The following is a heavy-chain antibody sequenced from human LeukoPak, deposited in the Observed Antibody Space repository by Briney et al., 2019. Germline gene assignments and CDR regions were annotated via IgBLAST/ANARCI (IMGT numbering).Heavy chain of an antibody. CDR1: GFTFSSYG. D-gene: IGHD1-26*01. CDR2: IWYDGSNK. V-gene: IGHV3-33*01. Sequence: PGRSLRLSCTASGFTFSSYGMHWVRHAPGKGLEWVAVIWYDGSNKYYADSVKGRFTVSRDNSKSTLYLQMNSLRAEDTAVYYCVSKLLAVTWDLWGQGTMVTVSS. CDR3: VSKLLAVTWDL. J-gene: IGHJ3*01.